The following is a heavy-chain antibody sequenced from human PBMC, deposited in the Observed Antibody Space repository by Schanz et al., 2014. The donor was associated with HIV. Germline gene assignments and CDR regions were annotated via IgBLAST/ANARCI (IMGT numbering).Heavy chain of an antibody. D-gene: IGHD3-16*01. CDR2: ISYDGRNK. J-gene: IGHJ6*02. CDR3: ARDGGEV. CDR1: GFTFSGYD. Sequence: QVQLVESGGGVVQPGRSLRLSCAASGFTFSGYDMYWVRQAPGKGLEWVAVISYDGRNKYFGHSVKGRFTISRDNSKNTLYLQVKSLRAEDTAVYYCARDGGEVWGQGTTVTVSS. V-gene: IGHV3-30*03.